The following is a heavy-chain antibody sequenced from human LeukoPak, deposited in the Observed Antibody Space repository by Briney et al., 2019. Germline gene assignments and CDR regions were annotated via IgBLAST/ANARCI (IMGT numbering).Heavy chain of an antibody. Sequence: GVPLRLSCAASVFTFSSYSMNWVRQAPGKGLEWVSSISSSSSYIYYADSVKGRFAISRDNAKNSLYLQMNSLRAEDTAVYYCAREGEQRGYSGYIDYWGQGTLVTVSS. J-gene: IGHJ4*02. D-gene: IGHD5-12*01. CDR2: ISSSSSYI. CDR1: VFTFSSYS. CDR3: AREGEQRGYSGYIDY. V-gene: IGHV3-21*01.